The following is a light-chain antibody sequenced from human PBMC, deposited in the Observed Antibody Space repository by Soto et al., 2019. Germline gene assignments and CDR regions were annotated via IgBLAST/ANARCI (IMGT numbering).Light chain of an antibody. CDR2: AAS. J-gene: IGKJ2*01. Sequence: DIQLTQSPSFLSASVGDRVTITCRASQDISTYLAWYQQKPGKAPNLLIYAASTLQSGVPLRFSGSGSGTEFTLTISSLQPEDFATFYCQHLNSYPYTFGQGTKLEIK. CDR1: QDISTY. V-gene: IGKV1-9*01. CDR3: QHLNSYPYT.